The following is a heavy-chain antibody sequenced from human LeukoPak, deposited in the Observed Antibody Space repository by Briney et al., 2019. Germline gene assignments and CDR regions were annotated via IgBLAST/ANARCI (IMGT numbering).Heavy chain of an antibody. CDR1: GFTFSSYA. CDR2: ISGSGGST. J-gene: IGHJ4*02. V-gene: IGHV3-23*01. D-gene: IGHD3-3*01. CDR3: AKEGGLEYYDFWSGYYSALNY. Sequence: PGGSLRLSCAASGFTFSSYAMSWVRQAPGKGLEWVSAISGSGGSTYYADSVKGRFTISRDNSKNTLYLQMNSLRAEDTAVYYCAKEGGLEYYDFWSGYYSALNYWGQGTLVTVSS.